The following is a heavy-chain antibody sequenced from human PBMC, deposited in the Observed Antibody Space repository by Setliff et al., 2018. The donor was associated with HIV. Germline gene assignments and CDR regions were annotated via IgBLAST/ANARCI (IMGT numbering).Heavy chain of an antibody. Sequence: GASVKVSCKVSGYTLTKLSIHWVRQGPGKGLEWMGGFDPEDGETIYAQKFQGRVTMTEDTSIDTAYMRMSSLRSEDTAVYYCATRPRDDFWSGLDYWGRGTLVTVSS. J-gene: IGHJ4*02. CDR3: ATRPRDDFWSGLDY. CDR2: FDPEDGET. D-gene: IGHD3-3*01. CDR1: GYTLTKLS. V-gene: IGHV1-24*01.